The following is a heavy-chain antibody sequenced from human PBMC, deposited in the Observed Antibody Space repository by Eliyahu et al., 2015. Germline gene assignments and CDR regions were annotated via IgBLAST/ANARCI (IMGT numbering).Heavy chain of an antibody. CDR2: IYYSGSP. Sequence: QLQLQESGPGLVKPSETLSLTCTVSGGSISXSSYYWGWXRQPPGKGLEWXGSIYYSGSPYYNPXLKSRVTISVDTSKNQFSLKLSSVTAADTAVYYCAISYSSSWDLGDWFDPWGQGTLVTVSS. D-gene: IGHD6-13*01. J-gene: IGHJ5*02. CDR1: GGSISXSSYY. CDR3: AISYSSSWDLGDWFDP. V-gene: IGHV4-39*01.